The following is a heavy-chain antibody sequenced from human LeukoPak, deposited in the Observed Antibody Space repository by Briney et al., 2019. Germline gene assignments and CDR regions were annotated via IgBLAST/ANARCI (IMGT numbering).Heavy chain of an antibody. Sequence: GGSLRLSCAPSGFTFSNYAMSWVRQAPGTGLEWVSYISSSSSTIYYADSVKGRFTISRDNAKNSLYLQMNSLRDEDTAVYYCARVYCSGGSCYDYWGQGTLVTVSS. V-gene: IGHV3-48*02. D-gene: IGHD2-15*01. CDR2: ISSSSSTI. CDR1: GFTFSNYA. J-gene: IGHJ4*02. CDR3: ARVYCSGGSCYDY.